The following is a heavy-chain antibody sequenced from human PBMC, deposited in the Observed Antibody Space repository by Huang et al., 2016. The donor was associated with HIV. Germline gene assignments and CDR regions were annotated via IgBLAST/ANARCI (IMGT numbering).Heavy chain of an antibody. CDR2: IEREGSST. V-gene: IGHV3-74*02. D-gene: IGHD3-3*01. Sequence: EVELAESGGGSVRPGQSLRLSCVGSGFIFSDYWMHWVRQIPGKGLMWVARIEREGSSTSYADSVKGRFTIYRDNARNTVYLQMSSLRVDDTAVYYCVRAREKGYDFWSGYRYWGQGAQVTVSS. CDR3: VRAREKGYDFWSGYRY. J-gene: IGHJ4*01. CDR1: GFIFSDYW.